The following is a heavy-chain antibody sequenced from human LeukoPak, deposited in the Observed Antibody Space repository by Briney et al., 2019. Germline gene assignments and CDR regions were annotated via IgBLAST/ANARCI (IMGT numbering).Heavy chain of an antibody. J-gene: IGHJ4*02. Sequence: SGGSLRLSCAASGFTFSVSAIHWVRQASGKGLEWVGRIKSKTDGGTTDYAAPVKGRFSISRDDSKNTLYLQMNSLKTEDTALYYCTTGPVTISGVGTFDYWGQGTLVTVSS. D-gene: IGHD3-3*01. CDR1: GFTFSVSA. V-gene: IGHV3-15*07. CDR2: IKSKTDGGTT. CDR3: TTGPVTISGVGTFDY.